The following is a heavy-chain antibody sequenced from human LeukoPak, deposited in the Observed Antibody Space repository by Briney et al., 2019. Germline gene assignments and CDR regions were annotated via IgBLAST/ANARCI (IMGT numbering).Heavy chain of an antibody. V-gene: IGHV3-30*18. CDR3: AKDGPRYCSSTSCSGDWFDP. Sequence: GGSLRLSCAASGFTFSSYAMHWVRQAPGKGLEWVAVISYDGSNKYYADSVKGRFTISRDNSKNTLYLQMNSLRAEDTAVYYCAKDGPRYCSSTSCSGDWFDPWGQGTLVTVSS. D-gene: IGHD2-2*01. CDR2: ISYDGSNK. J-gene: IGHJ5*02. CDR1: GFTFSSYA.